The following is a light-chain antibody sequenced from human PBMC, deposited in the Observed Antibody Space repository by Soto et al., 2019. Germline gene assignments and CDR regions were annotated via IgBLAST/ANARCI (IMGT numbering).Light chain of an antibody. Sequence: IHLAHFSSSLSASVGDRVTIPCRESQSIGRYLNWYQQKPGRAPKVLIYATSSLQSGVPSRFSGSGSGTDFTLTISSLQPEDFATYYCQQSYSTPRWTFGQGTKVDI. CDR2: ATS. J-gene: IGKJ1*01. CDR3: QQSYSTPRWT. V-gene: IGKV1-39*01. CDR1: QSIGRY.